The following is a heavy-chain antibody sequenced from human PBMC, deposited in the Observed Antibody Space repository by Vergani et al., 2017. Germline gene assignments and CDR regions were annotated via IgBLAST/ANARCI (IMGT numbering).Heavy chain of an antibody. CDR3: ARESSGWVVGYFDF. CDR2: IKQDGSEK. J-gene: IGHJ4*02. V-gene: IGHV3-7*01. D-gene: IGHD6-19*01. Sequence: EVQLVESGGGLVQPGGSLRLSCAASGFTFSSYWMSWVRQAPGKGLEWVANIKQDGSEKYYVDSVKGRFTISRDNAKNSLYLQMNSLRAEDTALYYCARESSGWVVGYFDFWGQGTLVTVSS. CDR1: GFTFSSYW.